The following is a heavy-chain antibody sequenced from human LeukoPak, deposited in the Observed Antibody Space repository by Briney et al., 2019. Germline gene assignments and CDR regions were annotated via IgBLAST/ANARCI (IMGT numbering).Heavy chain of an antibody. CDR1: GGSISSYY. J-gene: IGHJ4*02. D-gene: IGHD5/OR15-5a*01. V-gene: IGHV4-59*01. CDR2: IHYSGST. CDR3: ARGHPGGVYYYFDY. Sequence: PSETLSLTCTVSGGSISSYYWSWIRQPPGKGLEWIGYIHYSGSTSYNPSLKSRVTISVDTSKNQFSLKLSSVTAADTAVYYCARGHPGGVYYYFDYWGQGTLVTVSS.